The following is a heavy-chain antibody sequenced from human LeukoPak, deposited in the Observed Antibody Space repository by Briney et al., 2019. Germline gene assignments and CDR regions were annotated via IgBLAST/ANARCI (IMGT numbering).Heavy chain of an antibody. V-gene: IGHV3-74*01. Sequence: PGGSLRLSCAASGFTFRNYWMHWVRQTPGKGLVWVSRINSDGSSTNYADSVKGRFTISRDNAKNTLYLQMNSLRAEDTAVYYCTRGRVAVAGTGDYWGQGTLVTVSS. J-gene: IGHJ4*02. CDR2: INSDGSST. D-gene: IGHD6-19*01. CDR1: GFTFRNYW. CDR3: TRGRVAVAGTGDY.